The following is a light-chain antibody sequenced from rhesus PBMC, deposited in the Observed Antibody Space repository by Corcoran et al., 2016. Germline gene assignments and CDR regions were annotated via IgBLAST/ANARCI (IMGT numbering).Light chain of an antibody. CDR3: QQYSSSPPT. CDR1: QSISSW. J-gene: IGKJ1*01. CDR2: KAS. Sequence: DIQMTQSPSSLSASVGDTVTITCRASQSISSWLVWYQQKPGKATKLLIYKASTLQSGVPSRFRGSGAGTDFTLSISSLQSEDFATYYCQQYSSSPPTFGQGTKVEIK. V-gene: IGKV1-22*01.